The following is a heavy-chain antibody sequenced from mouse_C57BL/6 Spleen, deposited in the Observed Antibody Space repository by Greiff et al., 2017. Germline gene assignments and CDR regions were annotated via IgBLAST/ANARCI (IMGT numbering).Heavy chain of an antibody. CDR2: ISSGSSTI. J-gene: IGHJ1*03. Sequence: EVQVVESGGGLVKPGGSLKLSCAASGFTFSDYGMHWVRQAPEKGLEWVAYISSGSSTIYYADTVKGRFTISRDNAKNTLFLQMTSLRSEDTAMYYCARGPLYYGSSYGYFDVWGTGTTVTVSS. V-gene: IGHV5-17*01. CDR3: ARGPLYYGSSYGYFDV. CDR1: GFTFSDYG. D-gene: IGHD1-1*01.